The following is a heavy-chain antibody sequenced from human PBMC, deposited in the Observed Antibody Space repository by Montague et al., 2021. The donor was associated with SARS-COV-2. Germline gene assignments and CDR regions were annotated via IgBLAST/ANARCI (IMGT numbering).Heavy chain of an antibody. V-gene: IGHV4-39*02. CDR2: IYYSGST. Sequence: SETLSLTCSVSGGSISSSNYYWGWIRQPPGKGLEWIGSIYYSGSTYYNPSLKSRVAISVDTSKNQFSLILRSMTAADTAVFHCAREGFSSGYYETWGQGTLVTVSS. CDR1: GGSISSSNYY. D-gene: IGHD3-22*01. CDR3: AREGFSSGYYET. J-gene: IGHJ5*02.